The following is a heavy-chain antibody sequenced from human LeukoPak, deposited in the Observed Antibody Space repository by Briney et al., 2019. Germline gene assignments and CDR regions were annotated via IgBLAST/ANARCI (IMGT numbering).Heavy chain of an antibody. V-gene: IGHV3-48*01. CDR3: ARVRSGYFVDY. Sequence: PGGSLRLSCVASGFTFSSYSMNWVRQAPGKGLEWVSYISSSSSTIYYADSVKGRFTISRDKAKNSLYLQMNSLRAEDTAVYYCARVRSGYFVDYWGQGTLVTVSS. CDR2: ISSSSSTI. CDR1: GFTFSSYS. D-gene: IGHD3-22*01. J-gene: IGHJ4*02.